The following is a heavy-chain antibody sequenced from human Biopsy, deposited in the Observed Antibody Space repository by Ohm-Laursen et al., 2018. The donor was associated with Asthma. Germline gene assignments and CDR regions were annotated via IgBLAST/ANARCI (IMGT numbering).Heavy chain of an antibody. CDR1: GFTFDDYW. CDR2: IKHDGTEK. J-gene: IGHJ1*01. CDR3: ARTFHFWSPYHAEHYQL. D-gene: IGHD3-3*02. V-gene: IGHV3-7*01. Sequence: GSLRLSCAASGFTFDDYWMSWLRQVPGKGLEWVANIKHDGTEKNHVDSLKGRFTISRDNAKNSLYLQMNSLRAEDTAVYYCARTFHFWSPYHAEHYQLWGQGTLVTVST.